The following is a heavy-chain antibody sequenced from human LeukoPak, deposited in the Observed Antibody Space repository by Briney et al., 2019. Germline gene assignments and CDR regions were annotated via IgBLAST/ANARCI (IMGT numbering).Heavy chain of an antibody. CDR2: IFYSGST. J-gene: IGHJ4*02. CDR3: ARDIGGAGY. CDR1: GGSISTSNYY. D-gene: IGHD6-19*01. Sequence: PSETLSLTCTVSGGSISTSNYYWDWIRQPPGKGLEWVGNIFYSGSTYYSPSLTSRVTISVDTSKNQFSLKLNSVTAADTAVYYCARDIGGAGYWGQGTLVTVSS. V-gene: IGHV4-39*07.